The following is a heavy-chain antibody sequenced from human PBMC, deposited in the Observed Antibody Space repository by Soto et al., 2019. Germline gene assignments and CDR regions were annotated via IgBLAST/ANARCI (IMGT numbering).Heavy chain of an antibody. J-gene: IGHJ4*02. CDR3: ARYSGSYWHYLDF. CDR1: GYSFASHW. V-gene: IGHV5-51*01. D-gene: IGHD1-26*01. Sequence: GESLKISCKGSGYSFASHWVAWVRQMPEKGLEWIGTIYPGDSDTKYSCAFRGHVTISADTSVSTAYLQWRSLEATDGAIYYCARYSGSYWHYLDFWGQGTLVTVSS. CDR2: IYPGDSDT.